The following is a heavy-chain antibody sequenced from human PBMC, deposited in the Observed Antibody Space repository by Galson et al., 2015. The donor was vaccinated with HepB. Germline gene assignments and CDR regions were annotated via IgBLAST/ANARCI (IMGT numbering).Heavy chain of an antibody. V-gene: IGHV6-1*01. CDR1: GDSVSSKSAA. Sequence: CAISGDSVSSKSAAWNWIRQSPSRGLEWLGRTYYRSKWYSDYAVSVKSRITINPDTSKNQSSLQLNSVTPEDTAVYYCARVVAAFGRDDAFDIWGQGTMVTISS. D-gene: IGHD2-15*01. J-gene: IGHJ3*02. CDR2: TYYRSKWYS. CDR3: ARVVAAFGRDDAFDI.